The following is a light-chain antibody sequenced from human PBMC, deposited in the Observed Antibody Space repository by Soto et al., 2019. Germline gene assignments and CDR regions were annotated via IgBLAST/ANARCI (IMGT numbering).Light chain of an antibody. J-gene: IGKJ4*01. V-gene: IGKV3-15*01. CDR3: QQYSNWPPVP. Sequence: ESVMTQSPATLSVSPWERATLSCRARQRVGSKVAWYHQKPGQAPSFLIYGAPTRASGIPLRFSGSGSGTEFTLTTRSLQSEDFAVYYCQQYSNWPPVPFGGGTKVDIK. CDR2: GAP. CDR1: QRVGSK.